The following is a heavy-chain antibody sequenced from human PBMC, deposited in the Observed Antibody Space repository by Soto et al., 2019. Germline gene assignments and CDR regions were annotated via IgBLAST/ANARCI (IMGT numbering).Heavy chain of an antibody. Sequence: QVKLQESGPGLVKPSQTLSLTCTVSGGSISSGGYYWSWIRQHPGKGLEWIGYIYSSGSTYYNPSLKSRVTISVDTSKNQFSLKLSSVTAADTAVYYCARDLEGVGENWFDPWGQGTLVTVSS. CDR1: GGSISSGGYY. D-gene: IGHD3-16*01. CDR2: IYSSGST. V-gene: IGHV4-31*03. CDR3: ARDLEGVGENWFDP. J-gene: IGHJ5*02.